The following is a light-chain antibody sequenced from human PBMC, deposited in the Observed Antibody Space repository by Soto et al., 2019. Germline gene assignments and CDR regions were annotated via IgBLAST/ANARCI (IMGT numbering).Light chain of an antibody. Sequence: DIQIPQTPSTLSASVGDRVTITCRASQSISSWLAWYQQKPGKAPKLLIYKASTLESGVPSRFSGSGSGTEFTLTISSLQPDDFATYYCQQYNSYSWTFGQGTKVDI. CDR3: QQYNSYSWT. CDR1: QSISSW. J-gene: IGKJ1*01. CDR2: KAS. V-gene: IGKV1-5*03.